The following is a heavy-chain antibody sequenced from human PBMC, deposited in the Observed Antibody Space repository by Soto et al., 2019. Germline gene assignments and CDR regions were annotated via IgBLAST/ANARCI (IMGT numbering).Heavy chain of an antibody. J-gene: IGHJ4*02. V-gene: IGHV4-39*07. CDR3: ARDKITGLFDY. Sequence: PSETLSLTCTVSGGSISGSSYYWGWIRQPPGKGLEWIGTINHSGGAYYNPSLKSRVTISVDTSKNQFSLKLTSVTAADTAVYYCARDKITGLFDYWGQGTLVTVSS. CDR1: GGSISGSSYY. D-gene: IGHD2-8*02. CDR2: INHSGGA.